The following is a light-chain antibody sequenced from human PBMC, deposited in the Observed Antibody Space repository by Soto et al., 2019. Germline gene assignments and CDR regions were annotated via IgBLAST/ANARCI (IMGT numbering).Light chain of an antibody. Sequence: QSALTQPASVSGSPGQSITISCTGTSSDVGGYNYGSWYQQHPGKAPKLMIYDVSNRPSGVSNRFSGSKSGNTASLTISGLQAGDEADYYCSSYTSSSTLVFGGGTKLTVL. J-gene: IGLJ2*01. V-gene: IGLV2-14*01. CDR2: DVS. CDR3: SSYTSSSTLV. CDR1: SSDVGGYNY.